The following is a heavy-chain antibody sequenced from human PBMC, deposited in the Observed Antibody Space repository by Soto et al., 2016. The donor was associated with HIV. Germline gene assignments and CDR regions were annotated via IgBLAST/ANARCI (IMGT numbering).Heavy chain of an antibody. CDR1: GFNFSSYW. D-gene: IGHD3-3*01. CDR2: INSDGSNT. V-gene: IGHV3-74*01. J-gene: IGHJ4*02. Sequence: EVQLVESGGGLVQPGGSVRLSCAASGFNFSSYWMHWVRQAPGKGLMWVSRINSDGSNTRYADSVKGRFTISRDNAKNTPYLQMNSLRADDTAVYYCARDRSFWSGSLYYWGQGTLVTVSS. CDR3: ARDRSFWSGSLYY.